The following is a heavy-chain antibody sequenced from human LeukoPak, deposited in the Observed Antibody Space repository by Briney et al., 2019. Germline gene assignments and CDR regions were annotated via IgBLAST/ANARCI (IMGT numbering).Heavy chain of an antibody. CDR3: AIDPITVTHVY. CDR1: GGTFISYA. Sequence: SVKVSCKASGGTFISYAISWVRQAPGQGPEWVGGIIPIFGTANYAQKFQGRVTITADESTSTAYMELSSLRSEDTAVYYCAIDPITVTHVYWGQGTLVTVSS. D-gene: IGHD4-17*01. J-gene: IGHJ4*02. V-gene: IGHV1-69*13. CDR2: IIPIFGTA.